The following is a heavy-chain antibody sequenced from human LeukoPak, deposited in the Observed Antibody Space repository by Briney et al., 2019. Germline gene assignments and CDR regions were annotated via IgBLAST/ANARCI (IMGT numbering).Heavy chain of an antibody. Sequence: GASLRLSCAASGFAFSSHAMSWVRKAPGKGLEWVSGIGVGGGDTYYADSVKGRFTISRDNSKNTLYLQMNSLRAEDTAVYYCAKELYYYDSSGSFDYWGQGTLVAVSS. CDR1: GFAFSSHA. J-gene: IGHJ4*02. CDR2: IGVGGGDT. D-gene: IGHD3-22*01. V-gene: IGHV3-23*01. CDR3: AKELYYYDSSGSFDY.